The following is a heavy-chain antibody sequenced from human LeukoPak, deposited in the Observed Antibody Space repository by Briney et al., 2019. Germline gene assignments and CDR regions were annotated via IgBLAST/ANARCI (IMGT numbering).Heavy chain of an antibody. CDR1: GGSISSSSYY. J-gene: IGHJ3*02. V-gene: IGHV4-39*01. CDR3: ARLSTLTMVRGRDAFDI. CDR2: IYYSGST. D-gene: IGHD3-10*01. Sequence: SETLSLTCTVSGGSISSSSYYWGWIRQPPGKGLEWIGSIYYSGSTYYNPSLKSRVTISVDTSKNQFSVKLSSVTAADTAVYYCARLSTLTMVRGRDAFDIWGQGTMVTVSS.